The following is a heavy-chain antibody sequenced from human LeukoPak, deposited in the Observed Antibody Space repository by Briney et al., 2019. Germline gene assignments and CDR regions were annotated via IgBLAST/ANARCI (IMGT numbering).Heavy chain of an antibody. J-gene: IGHJ5*02. V-gene: IGHV1-69*04. CDR2: IIPILGIA. CDR3: ARDLRHSSGWYKGFDP. D-gene: IGHD6-19*01. Sequence: ASVKVSCKASGGTFSSYAISWVRQAPGQGLEWMGRIIPILGIANYAQKFQGRVTITADKSTSTAYMELSSLRSEDTAVYYCARDLRHSSGWYKGFDPWGQGTLVTVSS. CDR1: GGTFSSYA.